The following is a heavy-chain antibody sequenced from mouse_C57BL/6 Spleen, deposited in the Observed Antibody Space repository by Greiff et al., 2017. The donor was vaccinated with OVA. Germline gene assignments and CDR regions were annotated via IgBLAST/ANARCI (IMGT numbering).Heavy chain of an antibody. V-gene: IGHV1-50*01. CDR1: GYTFTSYW. CDR3: ARDYEY. CDR2: IDPSDSYT. D-gene: IGHD2-4*01. J-gene: IGHJ3*01. Sequence: QVQLQQPGAELVKPGASVKLSCKASGYTFTSYWMQWVKQRPGQGLEWIGEIDPSDSYTNYNQKFKGKATLTVDTSSSTAYMQLSSLTSEDSAVYYCARDYEYWGQGTLVTVSA.